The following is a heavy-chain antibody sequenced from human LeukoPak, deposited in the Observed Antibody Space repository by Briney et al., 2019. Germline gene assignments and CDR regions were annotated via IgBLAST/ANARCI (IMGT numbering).Heavy chain of an antibody. Sequence: PGGSLRLSCAASGFIFNSYSMNWVRQAPGKGLEWVSSISSSSSYIYYADSVKGRFTISRDNAKNSLYLQMNSLRAEDTAVYYCAREIQAVVTTVVTDTIDYWGQGTLVTVSS. CDR3: AREIQAVVTTVVTDTIDY. D-gene: IGHD4-23*01. V-gene: IGHV3-21*01. CDR2: ISSSSSYI. J-gene: IGHJ4*02. CDR1: GFIFNSYS.